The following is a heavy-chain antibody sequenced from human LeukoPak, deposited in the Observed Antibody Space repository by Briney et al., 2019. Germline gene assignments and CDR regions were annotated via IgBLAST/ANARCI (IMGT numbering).Heavy chain of an antibody. CDR1: GYSISSGYY. D-gene: IGHD2-2*02. CDR3: ARDFIVPATAIHWFDP. V-gene: IGHV4-38-2*02. Sequence: SETLSLTCTVSGYSISSGYYWGWIRQPPGKGLEWIGSIYYSGSTYYNPSLKSRVTISVDTSKNQFSLKLSSVTAADTAVYYCARDFIVPATAIHWFDPWGQGTLVTVSS. CDR2: IYYSGST. J-gene: IGHJ5*02.